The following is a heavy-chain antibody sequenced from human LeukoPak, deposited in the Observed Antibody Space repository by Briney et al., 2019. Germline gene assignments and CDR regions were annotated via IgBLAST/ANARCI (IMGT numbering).Heavy chain of an antibody. CDR3: ARVGSGYYDSSGYFDY. J-gene: IGHJ4*02. D-gene: IGHD3-22*01. CDR2: ISAYNGNT. CDR1: GYTFTSYG. Sequence: KVSCKASGYTFTSYGISWVRQAPGQGLEWMGWISAYNGNTNYAQKLQGRVTITTDTSTSTAYMELRSLRSDDTAVYYCARVGSGYYDSSGYFDYWGQGTLVTVSS. V-gene: IGHV1-18*01.